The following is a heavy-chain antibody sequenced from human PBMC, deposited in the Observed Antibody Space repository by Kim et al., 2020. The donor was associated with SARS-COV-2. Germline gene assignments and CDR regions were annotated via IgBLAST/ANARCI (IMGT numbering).Heavy chain of an antibody. V-gene: IGHV7-4-1*02. D-gene: IGHD3-10*01. J-gene: IGHJ5*02. CDR2: P. Sequence: PTYAQGFTGRFVFSLDTSVSTAYLQISSLKAEDTAVYYCAREDYYGSSDPWGQGTLVTVSS. CDR3: AREDYYGSSDP.